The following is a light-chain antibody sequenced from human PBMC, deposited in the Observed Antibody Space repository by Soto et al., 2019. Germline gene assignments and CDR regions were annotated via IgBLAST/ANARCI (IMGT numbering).Light chain of an antibody. J-gene: IGKJ2*01. V-gene: IGKV3-20*01. CDR2: GAS. Sequence: EIVLTQSPGTLSLSPGERATLSCRASQSVTNNYLAWCQQKPGQAPRLLIYGASSRATGIPDRFSGSGSGTDFTLTISRLEPEDFAVYYCQQYGSSPYTFGQGTKLEIK. CDR1: QSVTNNY. CDR3: QQYGSSPYT.